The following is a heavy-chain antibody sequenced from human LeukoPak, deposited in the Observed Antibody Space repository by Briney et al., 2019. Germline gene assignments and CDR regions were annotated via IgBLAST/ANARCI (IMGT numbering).Heavy chain of an antibody. J-gene: IGHJ3*02. CDR1: GYTFTGYY. V-gene: IGHV1-2*02. CDR2: INPNSGGT. CDR3: ARDGGNYDFWSGDAFDI. Sequence: ASVKVSCKASGYTFTGYYMHWVRQAPGQGLEWMGWINPNSGGTNYAQKLQGRVTVTTDTSTSTAYMELRSLRSDDTAVYCCARDGGNYDFWSGDAFDIWGQGTMVTVSS. D-gene: IGHD3-3*01.